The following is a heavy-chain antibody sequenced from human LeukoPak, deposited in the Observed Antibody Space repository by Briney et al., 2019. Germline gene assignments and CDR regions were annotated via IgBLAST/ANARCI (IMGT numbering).Heavy chain of an antibody. CDR3: ARQLGDRLLFDY. V-gene: IGHV4-59*01. Sequence: SETLSLTCTVSGGSISSYYWSWIRQPPGKGLEWIGYTYYSGSTNYNPSLKSRVTISVDTSKNQFSLKLSSVTAADTAVYYCARQLGDRLLFDYWGQGTLVTVSS. D-gene: IGHD2-21*01. CDR2: TYYSGST. J-gene: IGHJ4*02. CDR1: GGSISSYY.